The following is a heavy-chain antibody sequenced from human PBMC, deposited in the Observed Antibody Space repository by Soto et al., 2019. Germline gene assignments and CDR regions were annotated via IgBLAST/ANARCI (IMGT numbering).Heavy chain of an antibody. CDR1: GFTFTNSA. Sequence: ASVNVSCKASGFTFTNSAVQWVRQARGQRLECIGWIVVGTGNTNYAQELQDRVTITRDKSTGTAFMELSSLRSEDTAVYYCAATSGGWNRGREVWGHGTPVSVS. D-gene: IGHD6-19*01. V-gene: IGHV1-58*01. J-gene: IGHJ6*02. CDR3: AATSGGWNRGREV. CDR2: IVVGTGNT.